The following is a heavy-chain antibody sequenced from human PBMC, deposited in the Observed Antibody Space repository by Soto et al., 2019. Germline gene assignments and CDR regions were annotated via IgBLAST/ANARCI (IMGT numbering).Heavy chain of an antibody. J-gene: IGHJ6*03. Sequence: ASVKVSCKASGYTFTSYYIHWVRQAPGQGLEWMGIINPSGGSTSYAQKFQGRVTMTRDTSTSTVYMELSSLRSEDTAVYYCARDKGCSSTSCPHWAYYYYYYYMDVWGKGTTVTGSS. CDR1: GYTFTSYY. D-gene: IGHD2-2*01. V-gene: IGHV1-46*03. CDR2: INPSGGST. CDR3: ARDKGCSSTSCPHWAYYYYYYYMDV.